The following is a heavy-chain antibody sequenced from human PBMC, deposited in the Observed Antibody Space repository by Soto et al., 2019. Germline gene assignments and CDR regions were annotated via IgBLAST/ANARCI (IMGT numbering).Heavy chain of an antibody. Sequence: QVQLVQSGAELKKPGSSVKVSCKASGDTFSGYPINWVRQAPGEGLEWMGRIIPVFGTTNDAKRFEGRVTFPADESTNTAYMELRGLLSEDTAVYYCARDGGFGELKYWGPGTLVTVSS. V-gene: IGHV1-69*18. CDR3: ARDGGFGELKY. J-gene: IGHJ4*02. D-gene: IGHD3-10*01. CDR1: GDTFSGYP. CDR2: IIPVFGTT.